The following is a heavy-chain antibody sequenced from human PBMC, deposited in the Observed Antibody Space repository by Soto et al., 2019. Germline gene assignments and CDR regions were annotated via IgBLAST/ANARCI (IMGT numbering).Heavy chain of an antibody. CDR3: ASGYDSSGYSLPFDY. CDR2: IIPILGIA. J-gene: IGHJ4*02. CDR1: GGTFSSYT. V-gene: IGHV1-69*02. Sequence: QVQLVHSGAEVKKPGSSVKVSCKASGGTFSSYTISWVRQAPGQGLEWMGRIIPILGIANYAQKFQGRVTITADKSTSTAYMELSSLRSEDTAVYYCASGYDSSGYSLPFDYWGQGTLVTVSS. D-gene: IGHD3-22*01.